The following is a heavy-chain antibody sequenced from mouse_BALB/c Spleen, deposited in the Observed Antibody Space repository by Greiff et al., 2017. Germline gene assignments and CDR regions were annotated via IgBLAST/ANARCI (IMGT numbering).Heavy chain of an antibody. CDR3: ARHVDYYGSPFAY. CDR2: ISSGGSYT. V-gene: IGHV5-9-3*01. Sequence: EVQVVESGGGLVKPGGSLKLSCAASGFTFSSYAMSWVRQTPEKRLEWVATISSGGSYTYYPDSVKGRFTISRDNAKNTLYLQMSSLRSEDTAMYYCARHVDYYGSPFAYWGQGTLVTVSA. J-gene: IGHJ3*01. D-gene: IGHD1-1*01. CDR1: GFTFSSYA.